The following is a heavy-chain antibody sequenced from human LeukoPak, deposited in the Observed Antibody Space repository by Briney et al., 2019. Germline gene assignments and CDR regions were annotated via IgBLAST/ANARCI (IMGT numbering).Heavy chain of an antibody. CDR1: GFTFSNYA. CDR3: AKDEFYDSSINYFDP. Sequence: PGGSLRLSCAASGFTFSNYAMSWVRQAPGKGLQWVSAISGSGRNTYYADSVEGRFTISRDNSKNTLFLRMNSLRAEDTAVYYCAKDEFYDSSINYFDPWGQGTLVTVSS. CDR2: ISGSGRNT. V-gene: IGHV3-23*01. J-gene: IGHJ5*02. D-gene: IGHD3-22*01.